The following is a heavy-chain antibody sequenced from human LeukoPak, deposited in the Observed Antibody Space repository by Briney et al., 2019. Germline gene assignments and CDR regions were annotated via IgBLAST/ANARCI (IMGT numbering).Heavy chain of an antibody. D-gene: IGHD4-23*01. CDR2: IYYSGGT. Sequence: PSETLSLTCTVSGSSISNYYWNWIRQPPGKGLEWIGDIYYSGGTNYNPSLKSRVTISIDTSKNQFSLKLSSVTAADTAVYYCAREPLGDYGGNSGFDYWGQGSLVTVSS. CDR1: GSSISNYY. J-gene: IGHJ4*02. V-gene: IGHV4-59*01. CDR3: AREPLGDYGGNSGFDY.